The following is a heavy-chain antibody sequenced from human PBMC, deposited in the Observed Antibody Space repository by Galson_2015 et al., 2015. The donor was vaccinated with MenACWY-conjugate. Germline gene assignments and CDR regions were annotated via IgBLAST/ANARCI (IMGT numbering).Heavy chain of an antibody. D-gene: IGHD6-13*01. V-gene: IGHV3-49*03. CDR2: IRNKADGGTT. CDR3: SRGSRRLSSSSWQFYFDY. Sequence: SLRLSCAASGFTFGEYAMSWLRQAPGKGLEWVGFIRNKADGGTTEYAASVKGRFTISRDDSKSIAYLQMNSLETEDTAVYYCSRGSRRLSSSSWQFYFDYWGQGTLVTVSS. J-gene: IGHJ4*02. CDR1: GFTFGEYA.